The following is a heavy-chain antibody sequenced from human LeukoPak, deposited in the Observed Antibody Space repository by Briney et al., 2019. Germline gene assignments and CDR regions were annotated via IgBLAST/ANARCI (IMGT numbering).Heavy chain of an antibody. Sequence: GGSLRPSCAASGFTLSSYGMHWVRQAPGEGLEWVAFIRYDGSNKYYADSVKGRFTISRDNSKNTLYLQMNSLRAEDTAVYYCAKGAWQWLTPIDYWGQGTLVTVSS. J-gene: IGHJ4*02. CDR3: AKGAWQWLTPIDY. D-gene: IGHD6-19*01. CDR2: IRYDGSNK. V-gene: IGHV3-30*02. CDR1: GFTLSSYG.